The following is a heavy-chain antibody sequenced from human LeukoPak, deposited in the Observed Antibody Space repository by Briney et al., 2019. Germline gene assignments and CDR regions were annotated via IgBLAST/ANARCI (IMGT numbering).Heavy chain of an antibody. CDR1: GGTFSSYV. D-gene: IGHD5-12*01. V-gene: IGHV1-69*04. CDR2: IIPILGIA. CDR3: ARVHNGYDFFIPRSSYNWFDP. J-gene: IGHJ5*02. Sequence: ASVKVSCKASGGTFSSYVISWVRQAPGQGVDWMGRIIPILGIANYAQKFQGRVTITADKSTSTAYMELSSLRSEDTAVYYCARVHNGYDFFIPRSSYNWFDPWGQGTLVTVSS.